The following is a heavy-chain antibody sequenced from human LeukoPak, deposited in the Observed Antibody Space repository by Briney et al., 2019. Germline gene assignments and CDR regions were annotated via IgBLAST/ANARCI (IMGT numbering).Heavy chain of an antibody. V-gene: IGHV4-34*01. CDR2: INHSGST. CDR1: GGSFSGYY. D-gene: IGHD5-18*01. J-gene: IGHJ4*02. Sequence: SSETLSLTCAVYGGSFSGYYWSWIRQPPGKGLEWIGEINHSGSTNYNPSLKSRVTISVDTSKNQFSLQLSSVTAADTAVYYCARNSYGPYYFDYWGQGTLVTVSS. CDR3: ARNSYGPYYFDY.